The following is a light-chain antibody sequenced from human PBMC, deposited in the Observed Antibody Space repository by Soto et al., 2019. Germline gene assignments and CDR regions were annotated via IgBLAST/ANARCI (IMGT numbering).Light chain of an antibody. CDR2: EVS. CDR3: SSFTTSSTVV. CDR1: SSDIGTYNY. V-gene: IGLV2-14*01. Sequence: QSALTQPASMSGSPGQSITISCTGASSDIGTYNYVSWYQQHPGKAPQLMIYEVSNRFSGVSNRFSGSKSGNTASLTISGLQADDEAHYYCSSFTTSSTVVFGGGTKLTVL. J-gene: IGLJ2*01.